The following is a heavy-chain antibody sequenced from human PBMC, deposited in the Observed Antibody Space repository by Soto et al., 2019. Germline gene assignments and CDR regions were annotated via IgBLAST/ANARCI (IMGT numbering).Heavy chain of an antibody. V-gene: IGHV3-23*01. CDR3: AKDDSSGYYYLRNYYYGMDV. D-gene: IGHD3-22*01. J-gene: IGHJ6*02. CDR2: ISGSGGST. CDR1: GFTFSTYA. Sequence: PGGSLRLSCASSGFTFSTYAMSWVRQAPGKGLEWVSAISGSGGSTYYADSVKGRFTISRDNSKNTLYLQMNSLRAEDTAVYYCAKDDSSGYYYLRNYYYGMDVWGQGTTVTVSS.